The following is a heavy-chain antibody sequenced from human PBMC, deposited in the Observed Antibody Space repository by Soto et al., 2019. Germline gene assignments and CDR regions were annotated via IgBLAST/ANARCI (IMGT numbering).Heavy chain of an antibody. CDR2: ISWNSGSI. D-gene: IGHD3-22*01. CDR3: VRDYDSSGFNSGH. V-gene: IGHV3-9*01. Sequence: SLRLSCAASGFTFDDYAMHWVRQAPGKGLEWVSGISWNSGSIGYADSVKGRSTISRDNARNTLYLQMNSLRADDTAMYYCVRDYDSSGFNSGHWGQGTLVTVSS. CDR1: GFTFDDYA. J-gene: IGHJ1*01.